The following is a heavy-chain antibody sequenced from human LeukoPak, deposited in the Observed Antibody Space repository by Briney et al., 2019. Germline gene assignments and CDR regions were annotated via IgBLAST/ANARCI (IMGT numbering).Heavy chain of an antibody. CDR3: AKDKVVGATYFGY. V-gene: IGHV3-7*01. CDR1: GFTFSNFW. J-gene: IGHJ4*02. Sequence: GGSLRLSCAASGFTFSNFWMSWVRQAPGKGLEWVANIKQDGSEKYYVDSVKGRFTISRDNAKNSLFLQMNSLRVEDTAVCYCAKDKVVGATYFGYWGQGTLVTVSS. D-gene: IGHD1-26*01. CDR2: IKQDGSEK.